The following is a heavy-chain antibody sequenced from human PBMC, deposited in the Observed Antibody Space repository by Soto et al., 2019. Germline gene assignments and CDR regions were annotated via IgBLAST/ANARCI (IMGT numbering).Heavy chain of an antibody. D-gene: IGHD3-10*01. V-gene: IGHV3-33*01. J-gene: IGHJ5*02. CDR3: TRVRGIKMVRGAWFAP. Sequence: QVQLVESGAGVVQPGRSLRLSCAASGFTLSNYDMHWVRQAPGKGLEWVAVIWYDGSNKYYADSVMGRFIISRDNSDNTLTLQMGSLRVEDSAVYYCTRVRGIKMVRGAWFAPWGQRTVVTVSS. CDR2: IWYDGSNK. CDR1: GFTLSNYD.